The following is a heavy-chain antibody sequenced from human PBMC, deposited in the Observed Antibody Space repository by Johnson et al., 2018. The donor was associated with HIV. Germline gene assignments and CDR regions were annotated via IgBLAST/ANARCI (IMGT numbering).Heavy chain of an antibody. CDR1: GFTFDDYA. Sequence: QLVESGGGLVQPGRSLRLSCAASGFTFDDYAMHWVRQAPGKGLEWVSGISWNSGSIGYSDSVKGRFTISRDNAKNSLYLQMNSLRAEDTAVYYCARVQWLILDAFDIWGQGTMVTVSS. J-gene: IGHJ3*02. V-gene: IGHV3-9*01. CDR2: ISWNSGSI. D-gene: IGHD6-19*01. CDR3: ARVQWLILDAFDI.